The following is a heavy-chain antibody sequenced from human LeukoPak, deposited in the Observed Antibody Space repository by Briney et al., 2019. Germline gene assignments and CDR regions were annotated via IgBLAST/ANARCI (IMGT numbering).Heavy chain of an antibody. CDR1: GSISGYY. Sequence: QPSETLSLTCTVSGSISGYYWSWIRQPPGKGLEWIGYIYTSGSTNYYPSLESRVTISVDTSKNQFSLDLSSVTAADTAVYYCARQKCTSASCLTKNAFDIWGQGTMVTVSS. CDR3: ARQKCTSASCLTKNAFDI. J-gene: IGHJ3*02. D-gene: IGHD2-2*01. V-gene: IGHV4-4*09. CDR2: IYTSGST.